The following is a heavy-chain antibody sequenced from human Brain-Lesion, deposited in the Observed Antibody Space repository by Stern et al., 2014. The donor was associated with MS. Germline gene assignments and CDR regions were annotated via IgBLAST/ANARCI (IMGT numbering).Heavy chain of an antibody. V-gene: IGHV3-9*01. J-gene: IGHJ4*02. CDR2: ISWNSGTI. Sequence: EVQLEESGGDLVQPGRSLRLSCAAFGFTFDDYAMHWVRQAPGKGLEWVAVISWNSGTIGYADSVKGRFTTSRDNAYSSLYLQMNSLRPEDTALYYCARDITGSSAYFAYWGQGTLVTVSS. D-gene: IGHD1-14*01. CDR1: GFTFDDYA. CDR3: ARDITGSSAYFAY.